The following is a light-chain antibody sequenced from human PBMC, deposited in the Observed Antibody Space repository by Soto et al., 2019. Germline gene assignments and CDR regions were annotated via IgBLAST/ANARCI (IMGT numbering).Light chain of an antibody. CDR3: YSYTSSSTYV. CDR2: EVI. Sequence: QSVLTQPPSVSGAPGQRVTISCTGSSSNIGAGYDVHWYKQPPGAAPKLVIYEVIHRPSGVPDRFSGSKSGNTASLTISGLQAEDEADFYCYSYTSSSTYVFGTGTKVTVL. CDR1: SSNIGAGYD. J-gene: IGLJ1*01. V-gene: IGLV1-40*01.